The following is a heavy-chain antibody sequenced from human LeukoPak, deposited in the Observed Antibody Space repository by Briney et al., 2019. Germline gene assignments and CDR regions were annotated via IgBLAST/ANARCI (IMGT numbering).Heavy chain of an antibody. CDR2: INPDGSAT. D-gene: IGHD6-13*01. V-gene: IGHV3-74*03. Sequence: GGSLRLSCAASGITFSTHWMYWVRQAPGKGLVWVSRINPDGSATMYADSLKGRFTISRDNAKNTLYPQLNSLRAEDTSIYYCGSGIAPEDSVAVDYWGQGTLVTVSS. J-gene: IGHJ4*02. CDR1: GITFSTHW. CDR3: GSGIAPEDSVAVDY.